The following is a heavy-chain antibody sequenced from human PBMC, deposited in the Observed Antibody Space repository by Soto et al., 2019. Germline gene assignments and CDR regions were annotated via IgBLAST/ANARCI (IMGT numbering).Heavy chain of an antibody. D-gene: IGHD3-9*01. V-gene: IGHV4-39*01. J-gene: IGHJ6*02. CDR2: IYYSGST. Sequence: PSETLSLTCTVSGDSISNSYYYWSWIRQPPGKGLEWIGSIYYSGSTYYNPSLKSRVTISVDTSKNQFSLKLSSVTAADTAVYYCARLSNWLSLIPNMDVWGQGTTVTVSS. CDR3: ARLSNWLSLIPNMDV. CDR1: GDSISNSYYY.